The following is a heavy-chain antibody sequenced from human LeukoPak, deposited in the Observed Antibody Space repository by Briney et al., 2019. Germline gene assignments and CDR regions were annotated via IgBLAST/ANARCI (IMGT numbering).Heavy chain of an antibody. CDR2: IIPIFGTA. CDR3: ARAAVAVAGRGGDYFDY. D-gene: IGHD6-19*01. Sequence: SVTVSCKASGGTFSSYAISWVRQAPGQGLEWMGGIIPIFGTANYAQKFQGRVTITADESTSTAYMELSSLRSEDTAVYYCARAAVAVAGRGGDYFDYWGQGTLVTVSS. J-gene: IGHJ4*02. CDR1: GGTFSSYA. V-gene: IGHV1-69*13.